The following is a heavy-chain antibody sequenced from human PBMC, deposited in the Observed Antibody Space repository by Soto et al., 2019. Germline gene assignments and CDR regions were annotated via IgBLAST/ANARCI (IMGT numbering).Heavy chain of an antibody. CDR1: GYTFTGYY. CDR3: ARAMVRGGYYFDY. V-gene: IGHV1-2*04. J-gene: IGHJ4*02. CDR2: INPNSGGT. D-gene: IGHD3-10*01. Sequence: QVQLVQSGAEVKKPGASVKVSCKASGYTFTGYYMHWVRQAPGLGLEWMGWINPNSGGTNYAQKFQGWVTMTRDTSISTTYMELSRLRSDDTAVYYCARAMVRGGYYFDYWGQGTLVTVSS.